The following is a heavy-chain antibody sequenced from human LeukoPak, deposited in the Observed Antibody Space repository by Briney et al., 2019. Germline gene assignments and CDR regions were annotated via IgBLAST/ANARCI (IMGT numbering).Heavy chain of an antibody. CDR1: GYTLTELS. Sequence: ASVKVSCKVSGYTLTELSMHWVRQAPGQGLEWMGWINPNSGGTNYAQKFQGRVTMTRDTSISTAYMELSRLRSDDTAVYYCARTRFSSGWYDYWGQGTLVTVSS. CDR2: INPNSGGT. J-gene: IGHJ4*02. D-gene: IGHD6-19*01. V-gene: IGHV1-2*02. CDR3: ARTRFSSGWYDY.